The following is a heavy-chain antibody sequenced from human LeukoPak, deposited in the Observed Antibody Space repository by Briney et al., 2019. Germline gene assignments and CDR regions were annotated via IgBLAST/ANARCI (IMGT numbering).Heavy chain of an antibody. D-gene: IGHD3-10*01. J-gene: IGHJ4*02. CDR2: INHSGST. Sequence: SETLSLTCAVSGGSFSGYYWSWIRQPPGKGLEWIGEINHSGSTNYNPSLKSRVTISVDTSKNQFSLKLSSVTAADTAVYYCARGSGSYDNLIDYWGQGTLVTVSS. CDR3: ARGSGSYDNLIDY. V-gene: IGHV4-34*01. CDR1: GGSFSGYY.